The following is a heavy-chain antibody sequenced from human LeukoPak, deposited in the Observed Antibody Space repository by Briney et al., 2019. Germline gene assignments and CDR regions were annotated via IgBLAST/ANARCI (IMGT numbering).Heavy chain of an antibody. Sequence: ASVKVSCKASGYTFTSYGTSWVRQAPGQGLEWMGWISAYNGNTNYAQKLQGRVTMTTDTSTSTAYMELRSLRSDDTAVYYCARTRWELPPPTFDYWGQGTLVTVSS. J-gene: IGHJ4*02. CDR1: GYTFTSYG. CDR3: ARTRWELPPPTFDY. D-gene: IGHD1-26*01. CDR2: ISAYNGNT. V-gene: IGHV1-18*01.